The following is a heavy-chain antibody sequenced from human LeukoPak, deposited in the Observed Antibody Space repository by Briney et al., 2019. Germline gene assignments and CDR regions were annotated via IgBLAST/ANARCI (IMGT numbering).Heavy chain of an antibody. V-gene: IGHV3-30*02. CDR1: GFTFCSYE. Sequence: GGSLRLSCAASGFTFCSYEMNWVRQAPGKGLEWVAFIRYDGSNKYYADSVKGRFTISRDNSKNTLYLQMNSLRAEDTAVYYCAGVDFWSGYRDYWGQGTLVTVSS. CDR3: AGVDFWSGYRDY. CDR2: IRYDGSNK. D-gene: IGHD3-3*01. J-gene: IGHJ4*02.